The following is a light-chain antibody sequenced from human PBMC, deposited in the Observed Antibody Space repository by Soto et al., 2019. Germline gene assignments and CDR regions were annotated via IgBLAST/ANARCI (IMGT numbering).Light chain of an antibody. CDR3: QQYKSYSPIT. CDR2: DAS. V-gene: IGKV1-17*01. J-gene: IGKJ5*01. Sequence: DIQMTQSPSSLSASVGDRVTITCRASQGIRDALGWYQQKPGKAPKLLIYDASNLQSGVPSRFSGSVSGTEFTLTISSLQPDDFATYYCQQYKSYSPITFGQGTRLESK. CDR1: QGIRDA.